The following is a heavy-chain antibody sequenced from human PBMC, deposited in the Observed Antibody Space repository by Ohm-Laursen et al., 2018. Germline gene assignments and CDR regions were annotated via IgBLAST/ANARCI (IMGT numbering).Heavy chain of an antibody. Sequence: SLRLSCTASGFTFSDYYMSWIRQAPGKGLEWVSYISSSGSTIYYADSVRGRFTISRDNAKNSLYLQMNSLRAEDTAVYYCARVSRGTLQSPWGQGTLVTVSS. CDR1: GFTFSDYY. V-gene: IGHV3-11*01. CDR2: ISSSGSTI. CDR3: ARVSRGTLQSP. D-gene: IGHD5-24*01. J-gene: IGHJ5*02.